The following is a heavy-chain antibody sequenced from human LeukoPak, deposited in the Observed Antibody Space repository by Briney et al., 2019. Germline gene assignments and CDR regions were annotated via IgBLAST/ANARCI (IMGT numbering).Heavy chain of an antibody. CDR2: ISAGNGNT. D-gene: IGHD2-2*01. CDR3: ARDGVVVPAAYDY. Sequence: GASVKVSCKASGYTFTSYAIHWVRQAPGQRLEWMGWISAGNGNTKYSQKFQGRVTITRDTSASTAYMELSSLRSEDTAVYYCARDGVVVPAAYDYWGQGTLVTVSS. V-gene: IGHV1-3*01. CDR1: GYTFTSYA. J-gene: IGHJ4*02.